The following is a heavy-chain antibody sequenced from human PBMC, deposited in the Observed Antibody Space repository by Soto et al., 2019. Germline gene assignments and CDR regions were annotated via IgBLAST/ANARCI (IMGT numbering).Heavy chain of an antibody. CDR3: AKETGRYFWSGYYTTGGMDV. CDR1: GFTFSSYG. D-gene: IGHD3-3*01. V-gene: IGHV3-30*18. J-gene: IGHJ6*02. Sequence: GGSLRLSCAASGFTFSSYGMHWVRQAPGKGLEWVAVISYDGSNKYYADSVKGRFTISRDNSKNTLYLQMNSLRAEDTAVYYCAKETGRYFWSGYYTTGGMDVWGQGTTVTVSS. CDR2: ISYDGSNK.